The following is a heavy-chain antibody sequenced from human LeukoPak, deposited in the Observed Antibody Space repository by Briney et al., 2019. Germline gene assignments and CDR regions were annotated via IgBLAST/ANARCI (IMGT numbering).Heavy chain of an antibody. Sequence: PGGSLRLTCAASGFTFSSYSMNWVRQAPGKGLEGVSSISSSSSYIYYADSVKGRFTISRDNAKNSLYLQMNSLRAEDTAVYYCARGMYSTSWYYGSFDLWRRGTLVTVSS. CDR2: ISSSSSYI. D-gene: IGHD6-13*01. CDR3: ARGMYSTSWYYGSFDL. J-gene: IGHJ2*01. V-gene: IGHV3-21*04. CDR1: GFTFSSYS.